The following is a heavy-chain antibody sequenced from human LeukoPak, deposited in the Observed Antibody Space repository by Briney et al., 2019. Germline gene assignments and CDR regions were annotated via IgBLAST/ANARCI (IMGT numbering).Heavy chain of an antibody. J-gene: IGHJ4*02. V-gene: IGHV1-69*05. CDR1: GGTLSSYA. Sequence: SVKVSRKASGGTLSSYAISWVRQAPGQGLEWMGRIIPIFGTANYAQKFQGRVTITTDESTSTAYMELSSLRSEDTAVYYCAREKYYYDSSGYYYPHFDYWGQGTLVTVSS. CDR2: IIPIFGTA. D-gene: IGHD3-22*01. CDR3: AREKYYYDSSGYYYPHFDY.